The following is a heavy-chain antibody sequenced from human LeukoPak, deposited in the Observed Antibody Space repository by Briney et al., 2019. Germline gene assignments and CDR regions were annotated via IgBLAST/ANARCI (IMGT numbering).Heavy chain of an antibody. CDR1: GFAFSTYE. CDR2: ISSSGSTI. V-gene: IGHV3-48*03. Sequence: GGSLRLSCAASGFAFSTYEMNWVRQAPGKGLEWVSFISSSGSTIHYADSVKGRFTISRVNAKNSLYLQMNSLRAEDTAVYYCAKDSQDIVVVPAALDWGQGTLVTVSS. CDR3: AKDSQDIVVVPAALD. D-gene: IGHD2-2*01. J-gene: IGHJ4*02.